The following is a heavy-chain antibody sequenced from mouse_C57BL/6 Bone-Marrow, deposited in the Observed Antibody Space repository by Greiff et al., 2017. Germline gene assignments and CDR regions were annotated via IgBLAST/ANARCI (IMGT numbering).Heavy chain of an antibody. CDR2: IHPNSGST. CDR3: ARPYYSKGGFAY. Sequence: QVQLQQPGAELVKPGASVKLSCKASGYTFTSYWMHWVKQRPGQGLEWIGMIHPNSGSTNYNEKFKSKATLTVDKSSSTAYMQLSSLKSEDSAVYYCARPYYSKGGFAYWGQGTLVTVSA. J-gene: IGHJ3*01. V-gene: IGHV1-64*01. D-gene: IGHD2-5*01. CDR1: GYTFTSYW.